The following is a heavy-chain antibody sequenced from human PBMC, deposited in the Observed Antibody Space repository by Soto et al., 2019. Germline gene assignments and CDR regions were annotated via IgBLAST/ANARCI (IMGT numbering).Heavy chain of an antibody. CDR2: IFPSDSDT. CDR1: GYKFTSSW. CDR3: ARKDKSGYFNWFDP. J-gene: IGHJ5*02. V-gene: IGHV5-51*01. D-gene: IGHD3-22*01. Sequence: LKISCRTSGYKFTSSWIAWVRQKPGKGLEWMGIIFPSDSDTRYSPSFQGQVTISADRSTSTVFLQWASLKASDTAVYFCARKDKSGYFNWFDPWGQGTLVTVSS.